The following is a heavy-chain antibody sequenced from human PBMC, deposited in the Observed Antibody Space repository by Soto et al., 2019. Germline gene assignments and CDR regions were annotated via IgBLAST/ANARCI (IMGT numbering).Heavy chain of an antibody. Sequence: EVQLVESGGGLVQPGGSLRLSCAASAYSGYTFSNHWITWVRQATGKGLEWVAHINPEGSETDHVDSVKGRFTISRDNAQRSVYLPMSSLRAEDTAVYYCAIGHYGLDVWGKGATITVSS. V-gene: IGHV3-7*05. CDR2: INPEGSET. CDR1: AYSGYTFSNHW. J-gene: IGHJ6*04. CDR3: AIGHYGLDV.